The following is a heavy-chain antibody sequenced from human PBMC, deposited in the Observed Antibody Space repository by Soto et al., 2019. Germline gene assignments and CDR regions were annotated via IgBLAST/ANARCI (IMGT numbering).Heavy chain of an antibody. CDR3: ARDQPGYSYGYGLGY. Sequence: EVQLVESEGGLVKPGGSLRLSCAASGFTFSSYSMNWVRQAPGNGLEWVSSISSSSSYIYYADSVKGRFTISRDNAKNSLYLQMNSLRAEDTAVYYCARDQPGYSYGYGLGYWGQGTLVTVSS. CDR2: ISSSSSYI. CDR1: GFTFSSYS. D-gene: IGHD5-18*01. V-gene: IGHV3-21*01. J-gene: IGHJ4*02.